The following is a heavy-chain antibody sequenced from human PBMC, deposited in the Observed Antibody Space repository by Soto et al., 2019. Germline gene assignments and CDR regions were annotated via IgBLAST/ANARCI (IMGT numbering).Heavy chain of an antibody. J-gene: IGHJ4*02. CDR2: INDSGRST. V-gene: IGHV3-23*01. Sequence: GGSLRLSCAPSGFTFSSYAMSWVRQAPGMALQWVSGINDSGRSTYYADSVKARFTLSRDNPKSTLYLQMHSLRAEDTAVYYCAKDSNYYDSSGYYRHYFDCCGEGTLVTVS. CDR1: GFTFSSYA. D-gene: IGHD3-22*01. CDR3: AKDSNYYDSSGYYRHYFDC.